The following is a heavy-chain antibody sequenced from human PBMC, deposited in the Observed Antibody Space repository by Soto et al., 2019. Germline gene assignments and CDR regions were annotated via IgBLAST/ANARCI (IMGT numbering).Heavy chain of an antibody. D-gene: IGHD6-19*01. CDR3: ARGFKYSSGWYYFDY. CDR1: EFTVSNNY. V-gene: IGHV3-66*01. Sequence: HPGGSLRLSCAASEFTVSNNYMSWVRQAPGKGLEWVSVIYSGGTTYYADSVKGRFTISRDNSKNTLYLQMNTLRVEDTAVYYCARGFKYSSGWYYFDYWGLGTLVTVSS. CDR2: IYSGGTT. J-gene: IGHJ4*02.